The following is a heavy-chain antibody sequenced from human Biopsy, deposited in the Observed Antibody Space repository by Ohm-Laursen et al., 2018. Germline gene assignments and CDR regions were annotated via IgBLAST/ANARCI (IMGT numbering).Heavy chain of an antibody. D-gene: IGHD3-16*01. CDR2: IIPFSGTI. CDR3: ARRRGADFDY. J-gene: IGHJ4*02. V-gene: IGHV1-69*13. CDR1: GGSFNSLD. Sequence: SVKVSCKTSGGSFNSLDLSWVRQAPGQGLEWLGGIIPFSGTINYAQAFRGRVAITADESTSTVYLDLSSLRSEDTATYYCARRRGADFDYWGQGTLVTVSS.